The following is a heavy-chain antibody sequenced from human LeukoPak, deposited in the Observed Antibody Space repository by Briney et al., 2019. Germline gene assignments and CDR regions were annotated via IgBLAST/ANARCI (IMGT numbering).Heavy chain of an antibody. CDR2: IKQDGSEK. V-gene: IGHV3-7*01. CDR3: ARVRDYGDFRDYYYYMDV. D-gene: IGHD4-17*01. CDR1: GFTFSSYW. Sequence: GGSLRLSCAASGFTFSSYWMSWVRQAPGKGLEWVANIKQDGSEKYYVDSVKGRFTISRDNAKNSLYLQMNSLRDEDTAVYYCARVRDYGDFRDYYYYMDVWGKGTTVTVSS. J-gene: IGHJ6*03.